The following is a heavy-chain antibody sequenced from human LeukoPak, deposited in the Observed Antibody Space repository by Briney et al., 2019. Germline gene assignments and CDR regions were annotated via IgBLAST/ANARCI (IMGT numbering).Heavy chain of an antibody. D-gene: IGHD1-26*01. V-gene: IGHV1-46*01. CDR2: INPSGGST. CDR1: GYTFTSYY. CDR3: ARTVGATLALDY. Sequence: GASVKVSCKASGYTFTSYYMHWVRQAPGQGLEWMGIINPSGGSTSYAQKFQGRVTMTRDTSTSTVYMGLSSLRSEDTAVYHCARTVGATLALDYWGQGTLVTVSS. J-gene: IGHJ4*02.